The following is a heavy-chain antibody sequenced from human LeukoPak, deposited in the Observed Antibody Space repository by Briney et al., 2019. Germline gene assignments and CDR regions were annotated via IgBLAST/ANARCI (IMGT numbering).Heavy chain of an antibody. CDR3: AKAPTVAAAGS. CDR2: ISWNSGSI. CDR1: GFTFDDYA. J-gene: IGHJ5*02. Sequence: GGSLRLSCAASGFTFDDYAMHWVRQAPGKGLEWVSGISWNSGSIGYADSVKGRFTISRDNAKNSLYLQMNSLRAEDTALYYCAKAPTVAAAGSWGQGTLVTVSS. V-gene: IGHV3-9*01. D-gene: IGHD6-13*01.